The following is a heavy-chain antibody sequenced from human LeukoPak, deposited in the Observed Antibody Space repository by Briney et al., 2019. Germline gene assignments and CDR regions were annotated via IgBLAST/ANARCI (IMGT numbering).Heavy chain of an antibody. J-gene: IGHJ4*02. CDR3: ARGSSSSWYCGS. CDR1: GFTFSTYA. V-gene: IGHV3-21*01. CDR2: ISSSSTYI. Sequence: GGSLRLSCAASGFTFSTYAMTWVRQAPGKGLEWVSSISSSSTYIYYADSVKGRFTISRDNAKNSLYLQLNTLRAEDTAVYYCARGSSSSWYCGSWGQGTLVTVSS. D-gene: IGHD2-2*01.